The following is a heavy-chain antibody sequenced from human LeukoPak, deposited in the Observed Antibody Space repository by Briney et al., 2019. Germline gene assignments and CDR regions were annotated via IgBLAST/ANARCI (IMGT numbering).Heavy chain of an antibody. CDR1: GYSFTSHW. V-gene: IGHV5-51*01. J-gene: IGHJ4*02. CDR2: IYPGDSDT. CDR3: ARLSSGGEGGYYFDY. D-gene: IGHD6-19*01. Sequence: GESLKISCKGSGYSFTSHWIVWVRQMPGKGLEWMGIIYPGDSDTRYSPSFRGQVTISADKSISTAYLQWSSLKASDTAMYYCARLSSGGEGGYYFDYWGQGTLVTVSS.